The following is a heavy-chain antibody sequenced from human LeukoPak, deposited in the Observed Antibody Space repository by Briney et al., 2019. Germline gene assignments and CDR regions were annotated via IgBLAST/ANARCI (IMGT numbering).Heavy chain of an antibody. J-gene: IGHJ4*02. V-gene: IGHV4-59*01. CDR3: ARGSSSGWYGFDS. CDR2: IYYSGTT. Sequence: SETLSLTCTVFGGPISSYYWNWIRQPPGKGLEWIGYIYYSGTTNYNPSLKSRVTISVDTSKNQFSLKLNSVTAADTAVYYCARGSSSGWYGFDSWGQGTLVTVSS. D-gene: IGHD6-19*01. CDR1: GGPISSYY.